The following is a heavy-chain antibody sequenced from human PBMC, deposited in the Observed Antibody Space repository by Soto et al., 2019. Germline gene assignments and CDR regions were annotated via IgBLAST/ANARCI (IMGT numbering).Heavy chain of an antibody. Sequence: EVQLVESGGGLVQAGGSLRLFCAVSGFTFSSYEMNWVRQAPEKGLEWVSYIGTSGKTIYYADSVRGRFTISRDNAKNSLYLQMNSLRAEDTAVYFCARDPAIYSGKFDYGLDVWGRGTTVTVSS. J-gene: IGHJ6*02. CDR3: ARDPAIYSGKFDYGLDV. D-gene: IGHD4-4*01. V-gene: IGHV3-48*03. CDR2: IGTSGKTI. CDR1: GFTFSSYE.